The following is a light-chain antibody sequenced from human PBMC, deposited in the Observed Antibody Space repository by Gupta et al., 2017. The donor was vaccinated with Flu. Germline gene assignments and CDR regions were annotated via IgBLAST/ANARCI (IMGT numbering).Light chain of an antibody. CDR1: QSLLYSDGNTY. Sequence: ISFRSSQSLLYSDGNTYVTWCHQRPGQSPRRLIYKVSNRDSGVPDRFTGSGSGTDFTLKISRVEAEDVGVYYCMQATHWPTFGQGTKLEIK. V-gene: IGKV2-30*01. J-gene: IGKJ2*01. CDR2: KVS. CDR3: MQATHWPT.